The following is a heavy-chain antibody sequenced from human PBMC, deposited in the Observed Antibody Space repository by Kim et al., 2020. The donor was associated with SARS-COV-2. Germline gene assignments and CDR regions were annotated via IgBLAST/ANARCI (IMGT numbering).Heavy chain of an antibody. V-gene: IGHV4-4*02. Sequence: PSLKSRVTIAADKSKNQFSLKLSSVTAAETAVYYCARSITIFGVVITVDYWGQGTLVTVSS. J-gene: IGHJ4*02. D-gene: IGHD3-3*01. CDR3: ARSITIFGVVITVDY.